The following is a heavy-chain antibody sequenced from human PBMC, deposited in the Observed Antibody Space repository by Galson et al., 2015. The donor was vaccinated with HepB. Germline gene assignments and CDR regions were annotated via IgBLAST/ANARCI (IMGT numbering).Heavy chain of an antibody. Sequence: SVKVSCKASGDTFTTYYMHWVRQAPGQGLEWMGIINPSSATTTYAQKFQGRVIMTRDTSTSTVYLELSGLRSEDTAVYYCARGLAAASPNNWFDPWGQGTLVTVSS. CDR2: INPSSATT. D-gene: IGHD6-13*01. CDR1: GDTFTTYY. J-gene: IGHJ5*02. V-gene: IGHV1-46*01. CDR3: ARGLAAASPNNWFDP.